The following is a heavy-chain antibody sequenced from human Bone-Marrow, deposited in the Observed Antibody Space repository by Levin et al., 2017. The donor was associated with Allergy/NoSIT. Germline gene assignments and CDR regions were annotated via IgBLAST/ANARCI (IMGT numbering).Heavy chain of an antibody. CDR1: GGSFSGYY. J-gene: IGHJ5*02. CDR2: INHSGST. Sequence: SQTLSLTCAVYGGSFSGYYWSWIRQPPGKGLAWIGEINHSGSTNYNPSLKSRVTISVDTSKNQFSLKLSSVTAADTAVYYCARRRTGYSSSWVLVQHHNWFDPWGQGTLVTVSS. CDR3: ARRRTGYSSSWVLVQHHNWFDP. V-gene: IGHV4-34*01. D-gene: IGHD6-13*01.